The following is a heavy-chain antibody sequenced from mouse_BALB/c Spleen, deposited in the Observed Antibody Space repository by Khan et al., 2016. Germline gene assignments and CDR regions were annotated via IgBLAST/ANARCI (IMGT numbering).Heavy chain of an antibody. V-gene: IGHV1-61*01. Sequence: QMQLEESGAELVRPGASVKLSCKASGHPFTTYWMNWFKQRPGQGLEWIGRIDPYDSETHYDQKFKDKAILTVDKSSSTAFMQLSSLTSEDSAVYSWARGSKVFDYWGQGTTLTVSS. CDR1: GHPFTTYW. CDR2: IDPYDSET. CDR3: ARGSKVFDY. J-gene: IGHJ2*01.